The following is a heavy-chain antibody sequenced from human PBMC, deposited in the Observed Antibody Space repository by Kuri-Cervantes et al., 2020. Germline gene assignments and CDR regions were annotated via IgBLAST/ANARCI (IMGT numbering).Heavy chain of an antibody. Sequence: GESLKISCAASGFTFSSYGMHWVRQAPGKGLEYVSAISSNGGSTYYADSVKGRFTISRDNSKNTLYLQMGSLRAEDTAVYYCAGGQWLDAPFDYWGQGTLVTVSS. CDR2: ISSNGGST. V-gene: IGHV3-64*02. CDR3: AGGQWLDAPFDY. D-gene: IGHD6-19*01. J-gene: IGHJ4*02. CDR1: GFTFSSYG.